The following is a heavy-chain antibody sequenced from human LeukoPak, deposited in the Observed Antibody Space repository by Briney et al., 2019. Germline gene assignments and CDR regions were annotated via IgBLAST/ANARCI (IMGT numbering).Heavy chain of an antibody. V-gene: IGHV3-7*01. J-gene: IGHJ4*02. CDR3: ARKYYGSGSYYSDGYYFDY. CDR2: IKQDGSEK. D-gene: IGHD3-10*01. Sequence: PGGSLRLSCAASGFTFSSYAMSWVRQAPGKGLEWVANIKQDGSEKYYVDSVKGRFTISRDNAKNSLYLQMNSLRAEDTAVYYCARKYYGSGSYYSDGYYFDYWGQGTLVTVSS. CDR1: GFTFSSYA.